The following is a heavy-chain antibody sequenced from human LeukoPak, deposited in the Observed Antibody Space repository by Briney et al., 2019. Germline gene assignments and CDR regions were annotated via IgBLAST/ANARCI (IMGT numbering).Heavy chain of an antibody. Sequence: GGSLRLSCAASGFTFSSYSMNWVRQAPGKGLEWVSSISSSSSYIYYADSVKGRFTISRDNAKNSLYLQMNSLRAEDTAVYYCLRDSSGYPYYYGMDVWGQGTMVTVSS. V-gene: IGHV3-21*01. CDR1: GFTFSSYS. J-gene: IGHJ6*02. D-gene: IGHD3-22*01. CDR2: ISSSSSYI. CDR3: LRDSSGYPYYYGMDV.